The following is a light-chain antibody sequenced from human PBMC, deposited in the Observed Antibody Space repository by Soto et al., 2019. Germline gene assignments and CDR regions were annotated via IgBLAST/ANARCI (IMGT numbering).Light chain of an antibody. Sequence: QSVLTQPPSASGTPGQRVSISYSGSSSSIGSNTENWDQQFPGTAPKLLIYRNDQRPSGVPDRFSGSKSDTSASLAISGLQSQDEADYYCAAWDDSLNGPVFGGGTKLTVL. CDR3: AAWDDSLNGPV. CDR2: RND. CDR1: SSSIGSNT. V-gene: IGLV1-44*01. J-gene: IGLJ3*02.